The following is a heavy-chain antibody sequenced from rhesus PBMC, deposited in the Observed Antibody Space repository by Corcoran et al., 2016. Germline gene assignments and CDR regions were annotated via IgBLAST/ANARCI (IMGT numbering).Heavy chain of an antibody. Sequence: FTIYYMHWVRQAPGQGLEWRGLISPYNGNKGYAQNFQGRVTITTDTSTSTGYMELSSLRSEDTAVYYCTREGIAAAGTVGAYNGGGYFEFWGQGALVTVSS. D-gene: IGHD6-31*01. V-gene: IGHV1-180*01. CDR2: ISPYNGNK. CDR3: TREGIAAAGTVGAYNGGGYFEF. CDR1: FTIYY. J-gene: IGHJ1*01.